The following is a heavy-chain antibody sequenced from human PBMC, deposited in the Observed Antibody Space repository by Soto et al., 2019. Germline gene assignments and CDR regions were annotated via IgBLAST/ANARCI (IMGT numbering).Heavy chain of an antibody. D-gene: IGHD3-16*01. Sequence: GSVKLSCVASGLTLSSDNMNWVPQAPGKGLEWVSSISGSSSYIYYADSVKGRFTISRDNAKNSLYLQMDSLRVDDTGVYYCARDTGPASQGGGPLDNWGQGTMVTVSS. CDR1: GLTLSSDN. CDR2: ISGSSSYI. CDR3: ARDTGPASQGGGPLDN. J-gene: IGHJ4*02. V-gene: IGHV3-21*01.